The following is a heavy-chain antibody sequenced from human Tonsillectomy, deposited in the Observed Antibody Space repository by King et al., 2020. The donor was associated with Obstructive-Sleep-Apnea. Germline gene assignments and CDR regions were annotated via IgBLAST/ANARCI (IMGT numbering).Heavy chain of an antibody. CDR3: ASLVLNAFDI. CDR1: GGTFSSYT. D-gene: IGHD3-22*01. CDR2: IIVIFGTA. J-gene: IGHJ3*02. Sequence: QLVQSGAEVKKPGSSVKVSCKASGGTFSSYTISWVRQAPGQGLEWMGEIIVIFGTAKYAQKFQGRVTITADESTSTAYMELSSLRSEDTAVYYCASLVLNAFDIWGPGTMVTVSS. V-gene: IGHV1-69*01.